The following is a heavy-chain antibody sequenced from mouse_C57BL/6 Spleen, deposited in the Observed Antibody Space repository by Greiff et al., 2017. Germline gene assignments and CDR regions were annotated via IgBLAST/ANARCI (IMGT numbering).Heavy chain of an antibody. Sequence: VQLQQPGAELVMPGASVKLSCKASGYTFTSYWMHWVKQRPGQGLEWIGEIDPSDSYTNYNQKFKGKSTLTVDKSSSTAYMQLSSLTSADSAVYYCARMGDDGYYFRYFEVWGTGTTVTVSS. D-gene: IGHD2-3*01. CDR3: ARMGDDGYYFRYFEV. J-gene: IGHJ1*03. CDR2: IDPSDSYT. V-gene: IGHV1-69*01. CDR1: GYTFTSYW.